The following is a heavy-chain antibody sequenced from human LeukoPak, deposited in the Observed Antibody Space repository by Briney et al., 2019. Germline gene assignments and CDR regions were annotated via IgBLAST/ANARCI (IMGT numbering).Heavy chain of an antibody. D-gene: IGHD6-13*01. Sequence: SETLSLTCTVSGGSISSSSYYWGWIRQPPGKGLEWIGSIYYSGSTYYNPSLKSRVTISVDTSKNQFSLKLSSVTAADTAVYYCARYWGDSRWLVSSSWYENDHDAFDIWGQGTMVTVSS. J-gene: IGHJ3*02. CDR1: GGSISSSSYY. CDR2: IYYSGST. CDR3: ARYWGDSRWLVSSSWYENDHDAFDI. V-gene: IGHV4-39*07.